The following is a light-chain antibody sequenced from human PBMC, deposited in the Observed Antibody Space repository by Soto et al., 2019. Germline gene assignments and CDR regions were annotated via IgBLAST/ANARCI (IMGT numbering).Light chain of an antibody. Sequence: EVVMTQSPATLSVSPGERATLSCRASQSVSDNLAWYQQKTGQAPRLLIFGASTRATGIPARVSGSGSGTEFTLTISSLQSEDFAVYYCQQSINWPYTFGQGTKLDIK. V-gene: IGKV3-15*01. CDR3: QQSINWPYT. CDR1: QSVSDN. J-gene: IGKJ2*01. CDR2: GAS.